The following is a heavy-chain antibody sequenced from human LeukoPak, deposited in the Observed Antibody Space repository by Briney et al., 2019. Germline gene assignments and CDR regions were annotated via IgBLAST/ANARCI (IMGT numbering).Heavy chain of an antibody. CDR2: ISSSGSA. J-gene: IGHJ5*02. CDR1: GGSISSGGYY. CDR3: ARTGYSSGWSWFDP. Sequence: PSETLSLTCTVSGGSISSGGYYWSWIRQPAGKGLEWIGRISSSGSANYNPSLKSRVTMSVDTSKNQFSLNLRSVTAADTAVYYCARTGYSSGWSWFDPWGQGTLVTVSS. D-gene: IGHD6-19*01. V-gene: IGHV4-61*02.